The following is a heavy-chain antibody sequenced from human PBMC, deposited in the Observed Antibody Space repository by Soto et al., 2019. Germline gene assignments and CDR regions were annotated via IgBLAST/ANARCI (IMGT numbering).Heavy chain of an antibody. Sequence: PGGSLRLSCAASGFSFSTSEMNWVRQAPGKGLEWISYISSSGDTIYYADSVKGRFTISRDNPKNSLYLQMSSLSVEDTAVYYCASLGLANRNFSPRPYWGQGTLVTVSS. V-gene: IGHV3-48*03. J-gene: IGHJ4*02. CDR2: ISSSGDTI. D-gene: IGHD1-7*01. CDR1: GFSFSTSE. CDR3: ASLGLANRNFSPRPY.